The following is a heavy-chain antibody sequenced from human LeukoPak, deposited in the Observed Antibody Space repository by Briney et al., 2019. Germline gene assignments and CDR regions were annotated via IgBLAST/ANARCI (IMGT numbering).Heavy chain of an antibody. J-gene: IGHJ3*02. CDR1: GGSISSYY. V-gene: IGHV4-59*12. Sequence: SETLSLTCTVSGGSISSYYWSWIRQPPGKGLEWIGYIYYSGSTNYNPSLKSRVTISVDTSKNQFSLKLSSVTAADTAVYYCASGAYYYDPGHAFDIWGQGIMVTVSS. CDR2: IYYSGST. D-gene: IGHD3-22*01. CDR3: ASGAYYYDPGHAFDI.